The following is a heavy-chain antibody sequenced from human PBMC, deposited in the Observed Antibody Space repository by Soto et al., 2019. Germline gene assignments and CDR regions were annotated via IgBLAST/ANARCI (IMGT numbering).Heavy chain of an antibody. CDR2: IYTSGST. J-gene: IGHJ4*02. D-gene: IGHD3-10*01. CDR3: ARGGIQLSYAFDH. CDR1: GTTVSNYY. V-gene: IGHV4-4*07. Sequence: DPGPGIPSETLSLTCSVSGTTVSNYYWSWIRQPAGKGLEHIGRIYTSGSTSHNPSLKSRVTMSMDTSQTQIYLNLTSVTAADTAVYYCARGGIQLSYAFDHWGKGILVTVSS.